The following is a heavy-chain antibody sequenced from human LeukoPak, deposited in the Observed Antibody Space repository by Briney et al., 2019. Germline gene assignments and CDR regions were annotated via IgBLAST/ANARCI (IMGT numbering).Heavy chain of an antibody. J-gene: IGHJ5*02. Sequence: GESLKISCKGSGYSFTSYWIGWVRQMPGKGLEWMGIIYPGDSDTRYSPSFQGQVTISADKSISTAYLQWSSLKASDTAMYYCARGRGVERRDDWFDPWGQGTLVTVSS. D-gene: IGHD1-1*01. CDR1: GYSFTSYW. CDR3: ARGRGVERRDDWFDP. CDR2: IYPGDSDT. V-gene: IGHV5-51*01.